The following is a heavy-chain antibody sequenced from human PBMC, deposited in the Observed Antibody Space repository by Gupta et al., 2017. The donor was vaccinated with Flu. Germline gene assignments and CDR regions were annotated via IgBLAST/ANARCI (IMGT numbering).Heavy chain of an antibody. CDR3: ARYDSGRHAGLDS. CDR1: GFTFSSYW. V-gene: IGHV3-7*01. Sequence: ASGFTFSSYWMTWVRQGPGRGLEWVANIRYDGSETFYVDSVKGRFTISRDNAKNSLNLQMNSLRDEDTAVYYCARYDSGRHAGLDSWGQGALVTVSS. CDR2: IRYDGSET. J-gene: IGHJ4*02. D-gene: IGHD3-10*01.